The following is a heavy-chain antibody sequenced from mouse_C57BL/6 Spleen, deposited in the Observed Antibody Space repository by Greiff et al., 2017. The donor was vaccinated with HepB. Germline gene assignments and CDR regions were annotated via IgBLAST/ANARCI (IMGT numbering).Heavy chain of an antibody. CDR2: ISDGGSYT. Sequence: EVKLVESGGGLVKPGGSLKLSCAASGFTFSSYAMSWVRQTPEKRLEWVATISDGGSYTYYPDNVKGRFTISRDNAKNNLYLQMSHLKSEDTAMYYCARDGIYDYDGAWFAYWGQGTLVTVSA. CDR1: GFTFSSYA. D-gene: IGHD2-4*01. CDR3: ARDGIYDYDGAWFAY. J-gene: IGHJ3*01. V-gene: IGHV5-4*01.